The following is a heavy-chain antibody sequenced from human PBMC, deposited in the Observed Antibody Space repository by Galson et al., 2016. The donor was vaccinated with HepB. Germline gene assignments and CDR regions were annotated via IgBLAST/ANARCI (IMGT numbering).Heavy chain of an antibody. CDR3: ATLPRLVVAGHYYYYYGMDV. V-gene: IGHV1-69*13. D-gene: IGHD6-19*01. CDR1: GGTFSSYA. CDR2: IIPIFGTA. Sequence: SVKVSCKASGGTFSSYAISWVRQAPGQGFEWMGGIIPIFGTAIYAQKFQGRVTITADESTSSAYMELSSLRSEDTAVYYCATLPRLVVAGHYYYYYGMDVWGQGTTVTVSS. J-gene: IGHJ6*02.